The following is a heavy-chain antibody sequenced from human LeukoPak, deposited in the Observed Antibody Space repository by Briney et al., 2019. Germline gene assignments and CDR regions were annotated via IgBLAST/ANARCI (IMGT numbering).Heavy chain of an antibody. CDR1: GFTFSSYD. D-gene: IGHD1-7*01. V-gene: IGHV3-23*01. CDR2: ITASGGST. J-gene: IGHJ4*02. CDR3: AKDPDWNYVLDY. Sequence: GGSLTLSCAASGFTFSSYDMSWVRQAPGKGLEWVSAITASGGSTFYADSVKGRFTLSRDNSKNTLYLQMNSLRAEDTAVYYCAKDPDWNYVLDYWGQGTLVTVSS.